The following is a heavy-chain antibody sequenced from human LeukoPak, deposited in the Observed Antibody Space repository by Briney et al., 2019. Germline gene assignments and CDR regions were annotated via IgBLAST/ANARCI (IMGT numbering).Heavy chain of an antibody. D-gene: IGHD5-18*01. CDR1: GGSISSYY. CDR3: AREGDGYRPVE. Sequence: SETLSLTCTVTGGSISSYYWSWIRQPPGKGLEWIGYIYYSGSTNYNPSLKSRVTISVDTSKNQFSLKLSSVTAADTAVYYCAREGDGYRPVEWGQGTLVTVSS. CDR2: IYYSGST. V-gene: IGHV4-59*01. J-gene: IGHJ4*02.